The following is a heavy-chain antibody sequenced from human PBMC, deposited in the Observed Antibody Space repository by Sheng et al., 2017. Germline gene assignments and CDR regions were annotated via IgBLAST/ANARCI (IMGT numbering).Heavy chain of an antibody. CDR2: IYYSGST. V-gene: IGHV4-59*11. CDR3: ARVKYQLSAGYYYYYYYMDV. CDR1: GGSISSHY. J-gene: IGHJ6*03. D-gene: IGHD2-2*01. Sequence: QVQLQESGPGLVKPSETLSLTCTVSGGSISSHYWSWIRQPPGKGLEWIGYIYYSGSTNYNPSLKSRVTISVDTSKNQFSLKLSSVTAADTAVYYCARVKYQLSAGYYYYYYYMDVWGKGTTVTVSS.